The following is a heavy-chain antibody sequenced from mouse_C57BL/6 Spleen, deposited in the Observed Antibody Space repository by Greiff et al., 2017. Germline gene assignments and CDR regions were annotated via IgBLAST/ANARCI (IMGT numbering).Heavy chain of an antibody. J-gene: IGHJ1*03. CDR3: ARSDYYGSSYVGYFDV. Sequence: VQLQQPGAELVMPGASVKLSCKASGYTFTSYWMHWVKQRPGQGLEWIGEIDPSDSYTNYNQKFKGKSTLTVDKSSSTAYMQLSSLTSEDSAVYYCARSDYYGSSYVGYFDVWGTGTTVTVSS. D-gene: IGHD1-1*01. CDR2: IDPSDSYT. V-gene: IGHV1-69*01. CDR1: GYTFTSYW.